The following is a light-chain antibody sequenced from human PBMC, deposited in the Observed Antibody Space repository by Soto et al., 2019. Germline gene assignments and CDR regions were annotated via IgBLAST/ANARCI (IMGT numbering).Light chain of an antibody. J-gene: IGKJ2*01. CDR1: QDINVY. CDR3: QQGYVAPQN. CDR2: SAS. V-gene: IGKV1-39*01. Sequence: DIQMTQSPSSVSASVGDTVTITCRASQDINVYLNWYQQKPGEVPKLLIYSASSLHSGVPSRFTGSGSETDFTLTIRSLQPEDFATYYCQQGYVAPQNFGQGTKVE.